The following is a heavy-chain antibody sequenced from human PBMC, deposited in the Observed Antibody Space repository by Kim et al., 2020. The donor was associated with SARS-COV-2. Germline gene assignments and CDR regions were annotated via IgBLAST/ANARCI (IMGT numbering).Heavy chain of an antibody. D-gene: IGHD3-10*01. CDR1: GGSFSGYY. J-gene: IGHJ4*02. V-gene: IGHV4-34*01. CDR2: INHSGSN. Sequence: SETLSLTCAVYGGSFSGYYWSWIRQPPGKGLEWIGEINHSGSNNYNPSLKSRVTISVDTSKNQFSLKLSSVTAADTAVYYCARSGWFYDYWGQGTLVTVSS. CDR3: ARSGWFYDY.